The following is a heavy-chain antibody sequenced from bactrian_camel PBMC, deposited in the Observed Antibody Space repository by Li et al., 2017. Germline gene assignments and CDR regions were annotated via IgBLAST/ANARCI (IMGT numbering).Heavy chain of an antibody. CDR1: GFTFTNYW. V-gene: IGHV3S1*01. Sequence: VQLVESGGGLVQPGGSLRLSCAASGFTFTNYWVYWVRQAPGVGLEWVSGISTGAGNTFYADSAKGRFTISRDNAKSTLYLQMNSLKTEDTAVYYCAATDGWVPSSLGQGTQVTVS. D-gene: IGHD5*01. J-gene: IGHJ4*01. CDR2: ISTGAGNT.